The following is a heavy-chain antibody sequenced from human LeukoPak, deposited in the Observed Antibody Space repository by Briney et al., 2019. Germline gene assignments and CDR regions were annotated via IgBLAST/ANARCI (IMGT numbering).Heavy chain of an antibody. D-gene: IGHD6-6*01. Sequence: GASVKVSCKASGGTFSSYAISWVRQAPGQGLEWMGVIIPIFGTANYAQKFQGRVTITTDESTSTAYMELSSLRSEDTAVYYCARDLAARLSGYYYMDVWGKGTTVTVSS. CDR1: GGTFSSYA. CDR3: ARDLAARLSGYYYMDV. J-gene: IGHJ6*03. V-gene: IGHV1-69*05. CDR2: IIPIFGTA.